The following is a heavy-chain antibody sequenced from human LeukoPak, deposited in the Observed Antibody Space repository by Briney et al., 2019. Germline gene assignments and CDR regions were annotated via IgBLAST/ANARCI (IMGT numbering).Heavy chain of an antibody. CDR2: ISAYNGNT. CDR1: GYTFTSYG. CDR3: ARDRRYYYDSSGYCDY. V-gene: IGHV1-18*01. Sequence: ASVKVSCKASGYTFTSYGISWVRQAPGQGLEWMGWISAYNGNTNYAQKLQGRVTMTTGTSTSTAYMELRSLRSDDTAVYYCARDRRYYYDSSGYCDYWGQGTLVTVSS. J-gene: IGHJ4*02. D-gene: IGHD3-22*01.